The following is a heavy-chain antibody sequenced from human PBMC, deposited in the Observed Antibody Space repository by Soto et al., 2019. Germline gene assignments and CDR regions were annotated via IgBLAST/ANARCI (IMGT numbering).Heavy chain of an antibody. CDR3: AGGDRVQLWFGRY. CDR1: GGSVSSDSYY. Sequence: QVQLQESGPGLVKPSETLSLTCTVSGGSVSSDSYYWSWIRQPPGKGLEWIGYMYYSGSSKYNRSLKSRVTISVDTSKNQSSLKLNSVTAADTAVYYCAGGDRVQLWFGRYWGQGTLVTVSS. J-gene: IGHJ4*02. D-gene: IGHD5-18*01. V-gene: IGHV4-61*01. CDR2: MYYSGSS.